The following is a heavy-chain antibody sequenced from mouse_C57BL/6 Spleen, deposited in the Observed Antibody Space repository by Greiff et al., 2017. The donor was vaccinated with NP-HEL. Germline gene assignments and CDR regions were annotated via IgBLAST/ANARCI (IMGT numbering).Heavy chain of an antibody. V-gene: IGHV5-16*01. CDR1: GFTFSDYY. Sequence: EVKLMESEGGLVQPGSSMKLSCTASGFTFSDYYMAWVRQVPETGLEWVANIIYDGSSTYYLDSLKSRFIISRDNAKNILYLQMSSLKSEDTATYYCARSGAYYSNYGGYFDVWGTGTTVTVSS. CDR2: IIYDGSST. CDR3: ARSGAYYSNYGGYFDV. J-gene: IGHJ1*03. D-gene: IGHD2-5*01.